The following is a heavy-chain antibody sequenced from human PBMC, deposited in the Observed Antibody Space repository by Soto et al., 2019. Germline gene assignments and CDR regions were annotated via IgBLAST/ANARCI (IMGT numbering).Heavy chain of an antibody. D-gene: IGHD6-19*01. J-gene: IGHJ5*02. CDR1: GGSFSGYY. CDR2: INHSGST. V-gene: IGHV4-34*01. Sequence: QVQLQQWGAGLLKPSETLSLTCAVYGGSFSGYYWSWIRQPPGKGLEWIGEINHSGSTNYNPSLKSRVTISVVTSKHQCALKLSSVTAADTAVYYCARGFVSQWLVHNWFDPWGQGTLVTVSS. CDR3: ARGFVSQWLVHNWFDP.